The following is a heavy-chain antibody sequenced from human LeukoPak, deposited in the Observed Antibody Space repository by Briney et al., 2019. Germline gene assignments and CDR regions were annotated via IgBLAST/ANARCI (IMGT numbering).Heavy chain of an antibody. D-gene: IGHD5-12*01. J-gene: IGHJ4*02. CDR3: ARGPRGYQNT. CDR1: EFSVGSNY. Sequence: RPGGSLRLSCAASEFSVGSNYMTWVRQAPGKGLEWVSLIYSGGSTYYADSVKGRFTISRDNSKNTLYLQMNSLRAEDTAVYSCARGPRGYQNTGGQETLSPSPQ. V-gene: IGHV3-66*01. CDR2: IYSGGST.